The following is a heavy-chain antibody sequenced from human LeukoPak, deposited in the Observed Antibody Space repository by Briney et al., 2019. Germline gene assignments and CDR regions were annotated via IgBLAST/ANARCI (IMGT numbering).Heavy chain of an antibody. CDR3: AKDSRLAGISFDY. CDR1: GFTFSSYA. V-gene: IGHV3-30*02. CDR2: IRYDGSNK. J-gene: IGHJ4*02. Sequence: GGSLRLSCAASGFTFSSYAMSWVRQAPGKGLEWVAFIRYDGSNKYYADSVKGRFTISRDNSKNTLYLQMNSLRAEDTAVYYCAKDSRLAGISFDYWGQGTLVTVSS. D-gene: IGHD3-10*01.